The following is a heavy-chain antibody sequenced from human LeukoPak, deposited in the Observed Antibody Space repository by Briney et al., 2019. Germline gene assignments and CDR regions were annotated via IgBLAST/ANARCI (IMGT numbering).Heavy chain of an antibody. D-gene: IGHD1-26*01. CDR3: ARYGAGDAFDI. V-gene: IGHV1-18*04. CDR2: ISAYNGNT. CDR1: GYTFTGYY. Sequence: GASVKVSCKASGYTFTGYYMHWVRQDPGQGLEWMGWISAYNGNTNYAQKLQGRVTMTTDTSTSTAYMELRSLRSDDTAVYYCARYGAGDAFDIWGQGTMVTVSS. J-gene: IGHJ3*02.